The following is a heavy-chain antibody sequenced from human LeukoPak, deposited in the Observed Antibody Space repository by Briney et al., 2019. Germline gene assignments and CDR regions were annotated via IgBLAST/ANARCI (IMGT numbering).Heavy chain of an antibody. Sequence: PGRSLRLSCAASGLSFSGYAIHWVRQAPGKGLEWVALISYNGGRKDYADSVKGRFTIDRDNSKNTVYLQMNSLRPDDTGIYSCARQESRNYQYEGLDYWGQGNLVTVSS. CDR2: ISYNGGRK. J-gene: IGHJ4*02. CDR1: GLSFSGYA. V-gene: IGHV3-30*04. D-gene: IGHD3-16*01. CDR3: ARQESRNYQYEGLDY.